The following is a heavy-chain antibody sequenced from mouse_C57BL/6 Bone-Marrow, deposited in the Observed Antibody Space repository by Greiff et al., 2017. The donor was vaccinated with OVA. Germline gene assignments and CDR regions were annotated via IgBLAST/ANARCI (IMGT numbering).Heavy chain of an antibody. D-gene: IGHD1-1*02. CDR3: ARRKILGGNYDY. Sequence: EVKLQESGPVLVKPGASVKMSCKASGYTFTDYYMNWVKQSHGKSLEWIGVINPYNGGTSYNQKFKGKATLTVDKSSSTAYMELNSLTSEDSAVYYCARRKILGGNYDYWGQGTTLTVSS. J-gene: IGHJ2*01. CDR1: GYTFTDYY. V-gene: IGHV1-19*01. CDR2: INPYNGGT.